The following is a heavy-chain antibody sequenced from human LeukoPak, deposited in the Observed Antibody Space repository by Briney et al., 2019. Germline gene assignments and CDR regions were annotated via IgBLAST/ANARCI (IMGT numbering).Heavy chain of an antibody. CDR1: GFTFSSYE. V-gene: IGHV3-72*01. Sequence: GGSLRLSCAASGFTFSSYEMNWVRQAPGKGLEWVGRIRMKINGSTTEFAASVKGRFTISREDSKNSLYLQMNSLITEDTAVCYCIRVSQLYYFDSWGQGTLVTVSS. D-gene: IGHD1-1*01. J-gene: IGHJ4*02. CDR2: IRMKINGSTT. CDR3: IRVSQLYYFDS.